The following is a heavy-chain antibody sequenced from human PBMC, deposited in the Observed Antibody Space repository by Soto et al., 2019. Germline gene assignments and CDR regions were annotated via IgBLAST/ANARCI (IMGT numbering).Heavy chain of an antibody. J-gene: IGHJ4*02. D-gene: IGHD6-19*01. CDR3: ARVLNGQWYFDF. Sequence: GGSLRLSCGASGFTFSSYWMHWVRQAPGKGLVWVSRVNTDESRTSYADSVKGRFTISRDNAKNTLYLQMNSLRAEDTAVYYCARVLNGQWYFDFWGQGTQVTVSS. CDR2: VNTDESRT. CDR1: GFTFSSYW. V-gene: IGHV3-74*01.